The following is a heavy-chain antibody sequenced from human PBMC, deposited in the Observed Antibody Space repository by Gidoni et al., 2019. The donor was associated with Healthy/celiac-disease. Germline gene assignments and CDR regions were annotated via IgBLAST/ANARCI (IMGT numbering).Heavy chain of an antibody. D-gene: IGHD3-10*01. V-gene: IGHV3-30*18. CDR2: ISYDGSNK. Sequence: QVQLVESGGRVVQPGRSLRLCCAASGVTFSIFGMHWVRQAPVKGLEWVAVISYDGSNKYYADSVKGRFTISRDNSKNTLYLQMNSLRAEDTAVYYCSKDYGSGSSDDYWGQVTLVTVSS. J-gene: IGHJ4*02. CDR3: SKDYGSGSSDDY. CDR1: GVTFSIFG.